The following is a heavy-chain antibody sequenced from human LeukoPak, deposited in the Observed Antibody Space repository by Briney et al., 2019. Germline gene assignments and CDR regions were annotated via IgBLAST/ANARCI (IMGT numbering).Heavy chain of an antibody. CDR1: GGSISSSSYY. J-gene: IGHJ4*02. V-gene: IGHV4-39*07. CDR2: IYSSGSA. Sequence: SETLSLTCTVSGGSISSSSYYWGWIRQPPGKGLEWIGYIYSSGSAYYNPSLKSRVTISVDRSENQFSLKLTSMTAADTAMYYCARGAVYCGGDCYDYWGQGTLVTVSS. CDR3: ARGAVYCGGDCYDY. D-gene: IGHD2-21*01.